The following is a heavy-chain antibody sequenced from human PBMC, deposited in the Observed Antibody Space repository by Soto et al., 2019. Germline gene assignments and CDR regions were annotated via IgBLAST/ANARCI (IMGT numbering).Heavy chain of an antibody. V-gene: IGHV4-31*03. Sequence: SETLSLTCTVSGGSISSGGYYWSWIRQHPGKGLEWIGYIYYSGSTYYNPSLRGRVTISVDTSKNQCSLKLSSGTAADTAVYYCAREVRCLRYGYFDYWGQGTLVTVSS. CDR1: GGSISSGGYY. CDR2: IYYSGST. J-gene: IGHJ4*02. CDR3: AREVRCLRYGYFDY. D-gene: IGHD3-9*01.